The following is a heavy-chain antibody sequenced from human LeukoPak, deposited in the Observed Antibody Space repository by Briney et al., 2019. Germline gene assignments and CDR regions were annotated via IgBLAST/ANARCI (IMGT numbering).Heavy chain of an antibody. D-gene: IGHD6-13*01. CDR3: ARVQRSSGWYSGFDP. CDR2: IFTTGST. J-gene: IGHJ5*02. CDR1: GGSISSGTYY. V-gene: IGHV4-61*02. Sequence: PSETLSLTCSVSGGSISSGTYYWSWIRQPAGKGLEWIGRIFTTGSTNYNPSLKSRVTISVDTSKNQFSLKLSSVTAADTAVYYCARVQRSSGWYSGFDPWGQGTLVTVSS.